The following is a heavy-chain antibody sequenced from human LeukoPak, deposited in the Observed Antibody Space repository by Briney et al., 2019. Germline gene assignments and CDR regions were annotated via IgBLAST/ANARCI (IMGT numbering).Heavy chain of an antibody. V-gene: IGHV3-23*01. CDR3: AKDQNGEGPVY. J-gene: IGHJ4*02. CDR2: ISGSGGST. CDR1: GFTFSSYE. D-gene: IGHD3-10*01. Sequence: PGGSLRLSCTASGFTFSSYEMNWVRQAPGKGLEWVSAISGSGGSTYYADSVKGRFTISRDNSKNTLYLQMNSLRAEDTAVYYCAKDQNGEGPVYWGQGTLVTVSS.